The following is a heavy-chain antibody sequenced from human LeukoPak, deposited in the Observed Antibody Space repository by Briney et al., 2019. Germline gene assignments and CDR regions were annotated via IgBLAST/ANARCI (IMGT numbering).Heavy chain of an antibody. CDR1: GPSISMGGYD. CDR2: IYYSGST. V-gene: IGHV4-31*03. J-gene: IGHJ4*02. Sequence: SQTLSLTCTVFGPSISMGGYDWSWIRQHPGKGLEWIGYIYYSGSTYYNPSLKSRVTISVDTSKNQFSLKLSSVTAADTAVYYCARDGRGDYFDYWGQGTLVTVSS. CDR3: ARDGRGDYFDY. D-gene: IGHD4-17*01.